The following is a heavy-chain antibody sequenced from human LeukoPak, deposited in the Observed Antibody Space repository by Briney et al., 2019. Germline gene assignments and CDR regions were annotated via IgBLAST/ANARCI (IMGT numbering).Heavy chain of an antibody. V-gene: IGHV3-66*01. CDR2: IYSGGST. Sequence: GGSLRLSCAASGFTFSSYAMSWVRQAPGKGLEWVSVIYSGGSTYYADSVKGRFTISRDNPKHTLYLQMSSLRAEDTAVYYCAGCSIAAADHYYYYGMDVWGQGTTVTVSS. D-gene: IGHD6-13*01. CDR3: AGCSIAAADHYYYYGMDV. J-gene: IGHJ6*02. CDR1: GFTFSSYA.